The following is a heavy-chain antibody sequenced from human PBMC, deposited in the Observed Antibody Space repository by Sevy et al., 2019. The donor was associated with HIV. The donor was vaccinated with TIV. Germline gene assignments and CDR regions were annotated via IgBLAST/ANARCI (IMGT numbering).Heavy chain of an antibody. CDR3: AREGAIAAAGKMDV. J-gene: IGHJ6*02. D-gene: IGHD6-13*01. V-gene: IGHV3-7*01. CDR2: IKQDGSEK. Sequence: GGSLRLSCAASGFTFSSYWMSWVRQAPGKGLEWVANIKQDGSEKYYVDSVEGRFTISRDNAKNSLYLQMNSLRAEDTAVYYCAREGAIAAAGKMDVWGQGTTVTVSS. CDR1: GFTFSSYW.